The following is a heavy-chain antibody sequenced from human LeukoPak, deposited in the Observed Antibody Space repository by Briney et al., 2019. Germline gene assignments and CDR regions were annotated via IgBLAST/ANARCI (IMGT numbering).Heavy chain of an antibody. J-gene: IGHJ4*02. CDR1: GGSISSYY. D-gene: IGHD3-22*01. Sequence: SETLSLTCTVSGGSISSYYWSWIRQPPGKGLEWIGYIYYSGSTNYNPSLKSRVTISVDTSKNQFSLKLSSVTAADTAVYYCARVGGFYDSSGYYYNYFDYWGQGTLVTVSS. CDR3: ARVGGFYDSSGYYYNYFDY. V-gene: IGHV4-59*01. CDR2: IYYSGST.